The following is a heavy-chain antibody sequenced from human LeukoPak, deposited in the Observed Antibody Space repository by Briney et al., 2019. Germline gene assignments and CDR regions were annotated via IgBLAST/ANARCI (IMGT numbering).Heavy chain of an antibody. Sequence: GGSLRLSCAASGFTVSSNYMSWVRQAPGKGLEWVSDIYSGGSTYYADSVKGRFTISRDNSKNTLYLQMNSLRAEDTAVYYCTSNMKNYDILTGSLDYWGQGTLVTVSS. CDR3: TSNMKNYDILTGSLDY. CDR2: IYSGGST. V-gene: IGHV3-66*01. D-gene: IGHD3-9*01. CDR1: GFTVSSNY. J-gene: IGHJ4*02.